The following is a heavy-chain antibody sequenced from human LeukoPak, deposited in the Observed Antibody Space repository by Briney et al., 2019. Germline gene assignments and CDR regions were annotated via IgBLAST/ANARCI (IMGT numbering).Heavy chain of an antibody. CDR2: ITGRSDKT. CDR1: GFNFNKYD. D-gene: IGHD6-19*01. J-gene: IGHJ4*02. CDR3: AKGGWLDD. Sequence: PGGSLRLSCAASGFNFNKYDMTWARQAPGKGLEWVSTITGRSDKTYYTASVKPRFVTSRDNSQDTLYLQMNSLRAEDTALYYCAKGGWLDDLGQGALVTVSS. V-gene: IGHV3-23*01.